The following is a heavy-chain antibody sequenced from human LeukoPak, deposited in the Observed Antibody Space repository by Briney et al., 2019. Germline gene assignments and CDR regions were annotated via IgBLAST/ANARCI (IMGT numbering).Heavy chain of an antibody. D-gene: IGHD5-18*01. Sequence: PSETLSLTCTVSGRSISSYYWSWLRQPRGKALEWIGYMYYSGSTNYNPSLKSRITMSVDKSKNQFSLKLSSVTAADTAVYYCARVSVSVYSYALDFWGQGTLVTVSS. CDR2: MYYSGST. CDR1: GRSISSYY. J-gene: IGHJ4*02. CDR3: ARVSVSVYSYALDF. V-gene: IGHV4-59*01.